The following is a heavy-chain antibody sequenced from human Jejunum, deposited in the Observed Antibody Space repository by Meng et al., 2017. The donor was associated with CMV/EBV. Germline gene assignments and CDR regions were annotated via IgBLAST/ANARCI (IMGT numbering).Heavy chain of an antibody. CDR2: INSDGSTT. CDR3: AREGSYSGSYPGMDY. J-gene: IGHJ4*02. CDR1: GFTFSSYW. D-gene: IGHD1-26*01. V-gene: IGHV3-74*01. Sequence: GFTFSSYWMHWVRQAPGKGLVWVSRINSDGSTTTYADSVKGRFTISRDNAKNTLSLQMNSLRAEDTALYYCAREGSYSGSYPGMDYWGQGTLVTVSS.